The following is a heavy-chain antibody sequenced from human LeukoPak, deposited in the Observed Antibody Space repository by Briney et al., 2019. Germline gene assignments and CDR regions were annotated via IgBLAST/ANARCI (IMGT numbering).Heavy chain of an antibody. CDR3: ARDSRPYDILTGYCTH. D-gene: IGHD3-9*01. Sequence: GGSLRLSCAASGFTFSSYSMNWVRQAPGKGLEWVSSISSSSSYIYYADSVKGRFTISRDNAKNSLYLQMNSLRAEDTAVYYCARDSRPYDILTGYCTHWGQGTLVTVSS. V-gene: IGHV3-21*01. CDR2: ISSSSSYI. J-gene: IGHJ4*02. CDR1: GFTFSSYS.